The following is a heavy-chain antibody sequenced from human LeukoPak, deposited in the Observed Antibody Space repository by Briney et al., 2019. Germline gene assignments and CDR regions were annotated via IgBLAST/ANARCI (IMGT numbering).Heavy chain of an antibody. CDR3: ARGTRYSNYENFDY. CDR1: GGSISSGGYY. D-gene: IGHD4-11*01. J-gene: IGHJ4*02. V-gene: IGHV4-31*03. CDR2: IYYSGST. Sequence: SQTLSLTCTVSGGSISSGGYYWSWIRQYPGKGLEWIGYIYYSGSTYYNPSLKSRVTISVDTSKNQFSLKLSSVTAADTAVYYCARGTRYSNYENFDYWGQGTLVTVSS.